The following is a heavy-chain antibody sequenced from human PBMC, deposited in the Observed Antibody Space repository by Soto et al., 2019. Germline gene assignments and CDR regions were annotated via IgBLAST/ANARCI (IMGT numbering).Heavy chain of an antibody. CDR3: TGDAKYYDVMTGYVVNDH. V-gene: IGHV1-18*01. CDR2: ISTDNGNT. D-gene: IGHD3-9*01. CDR1: GYTFSNFG. Sequence: QVQLVPSGPELKKPGPSVKVSCKASGYTFSNFGISWVRQAPGQGLEWMGWISTDNGNTKYAQNLQGRVTMTTDTAASKVYMELRRLRSEDTAVYFCTGDAKYYDVMTGYVVNDHWCQGTRVTVSS. J-gene: IGHJ4*02.